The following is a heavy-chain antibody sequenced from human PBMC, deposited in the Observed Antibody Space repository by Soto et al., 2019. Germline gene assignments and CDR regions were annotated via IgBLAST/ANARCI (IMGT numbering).Heavy chain of an antibody. CDR3: ALTRWSNFYY. J-gene: IGHJ4*02. V-gene: IGHV2-5*02. D-gene: IGHD2-15*01. CDR2: IYWDDDK. Sequence: QITLKESGPTLVRPTQTLTLTCTFSGFSLTTSGVGVGWIRQPPGKALEWLAVIYWDDDKRYRPSLKSRLTITKHTSKTQGVLTVTNIDPGDTATYYCALTRWSNFYYWGQGTLVTVSS. CDR1: GFSLTTSGVG.